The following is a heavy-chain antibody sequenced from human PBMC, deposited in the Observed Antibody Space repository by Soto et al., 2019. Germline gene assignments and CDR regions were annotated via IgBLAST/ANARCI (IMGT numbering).Heavy chain of an antibody. CDR2: ISLSGSTI. CDR1: GFAFSTYE. Sequence: PGGSLRLSCAASGFAFSTYEMNWVRQAPGKGLEWVSYISLSGSTIYYADSVKGRFTISRDDAKNSLYLQMDSLRADDTAVYYCERDPFGYYVNYFDNWGQGTLVTVSS. CDR3: ERDPFGYYVNYFDN. D-gene: IGHD1-26*01. V-gene: IGHV3-48*03. J-gene: IGHJ4*02.